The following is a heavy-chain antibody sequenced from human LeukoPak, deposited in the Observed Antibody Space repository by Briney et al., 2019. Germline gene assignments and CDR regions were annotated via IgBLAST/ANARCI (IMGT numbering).Heavy chain of an antibody. J-gene: IGHJ5*02. CDR3: ARDSSSWSSNWFDP. Sequence: ASVKVSCKASGYTFTGYYMHWVRQAPGQGLEWMGWINPNSGGTNYAQKFQGRVTMTRDTSISTACMELSRLRSDDTAVYYCARDSSSWSSNWFDPWGQGTLVTVSS. V-gene: IGHV1-2*02. CDR2: INPNSGGT. D-gene: IGHD6-13*01. CDR1: GYTFTGYY.